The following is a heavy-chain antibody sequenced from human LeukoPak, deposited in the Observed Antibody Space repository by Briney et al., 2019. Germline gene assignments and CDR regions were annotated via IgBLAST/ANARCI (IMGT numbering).Heavy chain of an antibody. CDR3: AREMEYCSSTSCYTAFDY. J-gene: IGHJ4*02. CDR1: GGSISSYY. Sequence: SETLSLTCTVSGGSISSYYWSWTRQPPGKGLEWIGYIYYSGSTNYNPSLKSRVTISVDTSKNQFSLKLSSVTAADTAVYYCAREMEYCSSTSCYTAFDYWGQGTLVTVSS. CDR2: IYYSGST. D-gene: IGHD2-2*02. V-gene: IGHV4-59*01.